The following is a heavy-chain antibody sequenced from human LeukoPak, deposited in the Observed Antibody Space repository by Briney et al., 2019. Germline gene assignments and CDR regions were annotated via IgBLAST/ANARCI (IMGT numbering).Heavy chain of an antibody. V-gene: IGHV3-66*01. D-gene: IGHD4-17*01. CDR2: IYSGGTT. CDR1: GFTVTSNY. CDR3: ASKLTSGY. J-gene: IGHJ4*02. Sequence: GGSLRLSCVVSGFTVTSNYMSWVRQAPGKGLEWVSVIYSGGTTNYADSVKGGFTVYRYNSKNTLYLKMNSVRAEDTAVYYCASKLTSGYWGQGTLVTVSS.